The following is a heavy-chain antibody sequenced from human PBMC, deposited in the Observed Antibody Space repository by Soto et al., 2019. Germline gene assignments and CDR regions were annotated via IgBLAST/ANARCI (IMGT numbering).Heavy chain of an antibody. D-gene: IGHD3-3*01. CDR2: IYYSGST. J-gene: IGHJ5*02. Sequence: PSETLSLTCTVSGGSISSYYWSWIRQPPGKGLEWIGYIYYSGSTNYNPSLKSRVTISVDTSKNQFSLKLSSVTAADTAVYYCARAHYDFWSGPPPGGFDPWGQGTLVTVSS. CDR1: GGSISSYY. CDR3: ARAHYDFWSGPPPGGFDP. V-gene: IGHV4-59*01.